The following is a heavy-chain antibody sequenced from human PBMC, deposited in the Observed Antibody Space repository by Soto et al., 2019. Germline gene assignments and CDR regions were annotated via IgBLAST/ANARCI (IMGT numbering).Heavy chain of an antibody. Sequence: QVQLVQSGAEVKKPGSSVKVSCKASGGTFSSYAISWVRQAPGQGLEWMGGIIPIFGTANYAQKFQGRVTITADESTSTAYMELSSLRSEDTAVYYCARDPYYYDSSGYSPYFDYWGQGTLVTVSS. J-gene: IGHJ4*02. CDR3: ARDPYYYDSSGYSPYFDY. CDR2: IIPIFGTA. CDR1: GGTFSSYA. V-gene: IGHV1-69*01. D-gene: IGHD3-22*01.